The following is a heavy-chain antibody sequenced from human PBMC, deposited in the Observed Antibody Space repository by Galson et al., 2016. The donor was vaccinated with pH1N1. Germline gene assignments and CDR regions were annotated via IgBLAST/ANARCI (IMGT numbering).Heavy chain of an antibody. CDR2: INSDGSSR. Sequence: SLRLSCAASGFTFSRYWMHWVRQGPGKGLVWVSRINSDGSSRSHADSVEGRFTISRDNAKKTLYLQMNSLRAEDTGVYYCTRDRAFGDYGGASDIWGQGTMATVFS. CDR1: GFTFSRYW. V-gene: IGHV3-74*01. J-gene: IGHJ3*02. D-gene: IGHD4/OR15-4a*01. CDR3: TRDRAFGDYGGASDI.